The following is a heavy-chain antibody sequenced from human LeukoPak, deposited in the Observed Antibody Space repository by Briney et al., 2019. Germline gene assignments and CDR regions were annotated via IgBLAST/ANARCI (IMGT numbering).Heavy chain of an antibody. CDR3: ARGHIVVVIAAGGYFDY. D-gene: IGHD2-21*01. CDR2: IIPIFGTA. V-gene: IGHV1-69*01. J-gene: IGHJ4*02. CDR1: EGTFSSYA. Sequence: SVKVSCKASEGTFSSYAISWVRQAPGQGLEWMGGIIPIFGTANYAQKFQGRVTITADESTSTAYMELSSLRSEDTAVYYCARGHIVVVIAAGGYFDYWGQGTLVTVSS.